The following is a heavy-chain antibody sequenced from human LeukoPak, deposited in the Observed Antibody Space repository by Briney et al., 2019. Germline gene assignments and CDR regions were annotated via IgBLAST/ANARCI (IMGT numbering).Heavy chain of an antibody. V-gene: IGHV3-53*01. CDR3: AISSGGPYYFDF. J-gene: IGHJ4*02. Sequence: PGGSLRLSCAASGFTVSSNYMSWVRQVPGKGLEWVSVVSSGGSTYYADSVKGRFTLSRDNSKNTLYLQMNTLRADDTAVYHCAISSGGPYYFDFWGQGTLVTVSS. CDR1: GFTVSSNY. CDR2: VSSGGST. D-gene: IGHD2-15*01.